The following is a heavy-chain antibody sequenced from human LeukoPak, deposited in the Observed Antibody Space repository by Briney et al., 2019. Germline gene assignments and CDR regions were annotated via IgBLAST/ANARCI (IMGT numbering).Heavy chain of an antibody. CDR3: AKAAYGDYVNWFDP. V-gene: IGHV1-24*01. CDR2: FDPEDGET. D-gene: IGHD4-17*01. J-gene: IGHJ5*02. CDR1: GYTLTELS. Sequence: GASVKVSCKVSGYTLTELSMHWVRQAPGKGLEWMGGFDPEDGETIYAQKFQGRVTMTEDTSTDTAYMELSSLRSEDTALYYCAKAAYGDYVNWFDPWGQGTLVTVSS.